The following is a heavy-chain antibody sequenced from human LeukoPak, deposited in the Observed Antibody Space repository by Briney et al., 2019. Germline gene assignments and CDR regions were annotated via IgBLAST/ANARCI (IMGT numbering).Heavy chain of an antibody. D-gene: IGHD6-19*01. CDR2: ISWNSGSI. CDR1: GFTFDDYA. CDR3: AKDTTSSGWSDFDY. J-gene: IGHJ4*02. Sequence: GRSLRLSCAASGFTFDDYAMHWVRQAPGMGLEWVSGISWNSGSIGYADSVKGRFTISRDNAKNSLYLQMNSLRAEDTALYYCAKDTTSSGWSDFDYWGQGTLVTVSS. V-gene: IGHV3-9*01.